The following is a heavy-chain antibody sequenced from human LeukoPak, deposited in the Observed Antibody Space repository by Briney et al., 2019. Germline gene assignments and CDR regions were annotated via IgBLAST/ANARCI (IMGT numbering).Heavy chain of an antibody. J-gene: IGHJ3*01. CDR1: GDSVSSNSAA. V-gene: IGHV6-1*01. CDR2: TYYRSQWFN. Sequence: SQTLSLTCAISGDSVSSNSAAWNWIRQSPSRGLEWLGRTYYRSQWFNDYAVSVKSRIIITSDTSKNQFSLQLNSVTPEDAAVYYCARGSAFDVWGQGTMVTVSS. CDR3: ARGSAFDV.